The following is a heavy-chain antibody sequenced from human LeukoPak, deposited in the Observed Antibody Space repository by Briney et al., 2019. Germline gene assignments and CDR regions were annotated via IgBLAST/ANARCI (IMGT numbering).Heavy chain of an antibody. V-gene: IGHV4-34*01. Sequence: SETLSLTCAVYGGSFSGYYWSWIRQPPGKGLEWIGEINHSRSTNYNPSLKSRVTISVDTSKNQFSLKLSSVTAADTAVYYCARPGGSGYLDYWGQGTLVTVSS. CDR1: GGSFSGYY. CDR3: ARPGGSGYLDY. J-gene: IGHJ4*02. D-gene: IGHD3-3*01. CDR2: INHSRST.